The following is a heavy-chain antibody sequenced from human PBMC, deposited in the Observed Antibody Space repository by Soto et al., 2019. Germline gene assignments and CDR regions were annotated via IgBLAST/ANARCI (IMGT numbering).Heavy chain of an antibody. CDR3: AKHGDCSSTSCYFDY. J-gene: IGHJ4*02. D-gene: IGHD2-2*01. Sequence: GGSLRLSCAASGFTFSIYAMNCVRQAPGKGLEWVSIISGSGGTTYYADSVKGRFTISRDNSKNTLYLQMNSLRAEDTAVYYCAKHGDCSSTSCYFDYWAQGTLVTVSS. V-gene: IGHV3-23*01. CDR2: ISGSGGTT. CDR1: GFTFSIYA.